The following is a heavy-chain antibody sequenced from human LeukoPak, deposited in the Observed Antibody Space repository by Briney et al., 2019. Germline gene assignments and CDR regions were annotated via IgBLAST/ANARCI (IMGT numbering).Heavy chain of an antibody. CDR2: INHSGSI. D-gene: IGHD3-9*01. J-gene: IGHJ4*02. CDR3: ALYFDWLLIDY. V-gene: IGHV4-34*01. CDR1: GGSFSGYY. Sequence: SETLSLTCAVYGGSFSGYYWSWIRQPPGKGLDWIGEINHSGSINYNPSLKSRVTISVDTSKNQFSLKLSSVTAVDTAVYYCALYFDWLLIDYWGQGTLVTVSS.